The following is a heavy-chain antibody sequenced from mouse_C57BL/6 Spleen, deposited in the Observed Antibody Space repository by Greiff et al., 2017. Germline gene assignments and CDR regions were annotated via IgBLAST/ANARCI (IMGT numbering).Heavy chain of an antibody. D-gene: IGHD1-1*01. CDR1: GYSFTGYY. CDR2: INPSTGGT. J-gene: IGHJ4*01. Sequence: VQLQQPGPELVKPGASVKISCKASGYSFTGYYMNWVKQSPEKSLEWIGEINPSTGGTTYNQKFKAKATLTVDKSSSTAYMQLKSLTSEDSAVYYCARTGSSTHYAMDYWGQGTSVTVSS. V-gene: IGHV1-42*01. CDR3: ARTGSSTHYAMDY.